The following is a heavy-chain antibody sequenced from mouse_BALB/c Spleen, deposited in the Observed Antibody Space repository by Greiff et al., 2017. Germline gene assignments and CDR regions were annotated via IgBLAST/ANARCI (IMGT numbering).Heavy chain of an antibody. J-gene: IGHJ4*01. Sequence: VQLKQSGPELVKPGASMKISCKASGYSFTGYTMNWVKQSHGKNLEWIGLINPYNGGTSYNQKFKGKATLTVDKSSSTAYMELLSLTSEDSAVYYCARRIGYYYGSSTAMEYWGRGTSVTVSS. CDR2: INPYNGGT. D-gene: IGHD1-1*01. CDR3: ARRIGYYYGSSTAMEY. V-gene: IGHV1-18*01. CDR1: GYSFTGYT.